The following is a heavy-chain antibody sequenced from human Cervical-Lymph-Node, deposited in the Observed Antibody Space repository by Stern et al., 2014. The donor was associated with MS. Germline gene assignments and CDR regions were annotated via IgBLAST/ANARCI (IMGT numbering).Heavy chain of an antibody. V-gene: IGHV3-74*02. Sequence: EVQLVESGGGFVQPGGSLRLSCAASGFTFSSYWMHWVRQAPGKGLVWVSRINSDGRSTSYADSVQGRFTISRDNAKNTLYLQMNSLRAEDTAVYYCARALGYCSSTSCPNWFDPWGQGTLVTVSS. J-gene: IGHJ5*02. D-gene: IGHD2-2*01. CDR1: GFTFSSYW. CDR3: ARALGYCSSTSCPNWFDP. CDR2: INSDGRST.